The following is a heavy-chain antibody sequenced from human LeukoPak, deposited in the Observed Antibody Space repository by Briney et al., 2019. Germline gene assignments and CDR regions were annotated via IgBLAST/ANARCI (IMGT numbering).Heavy chain of an antibody. CDR2: INPNSGGT. D-gene: IGHD3-22*01. J-gene: IGHJ4*02. Sequence: ASVKVSCKASGYTFTGYYMHWVRQAPGQGLEWMGWINPNSGGTNYAQKFQGRVTMTRDTSISTAYMELSRLRSDDTAVYYCARVPYDSSGSIDCWGQGTLVTVSS. CDR3: ARVPYDSSGSIDC. V-gene: IGHV1-2*02. CDR1: GYTFTGYY.